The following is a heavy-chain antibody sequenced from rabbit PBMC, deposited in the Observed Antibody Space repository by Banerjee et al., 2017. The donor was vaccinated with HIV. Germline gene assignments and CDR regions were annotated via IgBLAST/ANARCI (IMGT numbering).Heavy chain of an antibody. CDR2: INTSSGNT. J-gene: IGHJ4*01. CDR3: ARDLAGVIVWCFFL. Sequence: QEQLEESGGDLVKPEGSLTLTCTASGFSFSNKYVMCWVRQAPGKGLEWIACINTSSGNTVYARWAKGRFTISKTSSTTVTLQMTSLTAADTPTFFCARDLAGVIVWCFFLWGPGTLVTVS. D-gene: IGHD4-1*01. V-gene: IGHV1S45*01. CDR1: GFSFSNKYV.